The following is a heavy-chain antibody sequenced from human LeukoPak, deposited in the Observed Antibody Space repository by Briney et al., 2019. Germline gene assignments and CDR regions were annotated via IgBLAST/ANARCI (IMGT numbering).Heavy chain of an antibody. D-gene: IGHD6-13*01. CDR1: GGSISSGSYD. J-gene: IGHJ4*02. CDR3: ARFLPRSWSPDFDY. Sequence: SETLSLTCTVSGGSISSGSYDWSWIQQPAGKGLEWIGRIYTSGSTNYNPSLKSRVTISVDTYKNQFSLKLSSVTAADTAVHYCARFLPRSWSPDFDYWGQGTLVTVSS. V-gene: IGHV4-61*02. CDR2: IYTSGST.